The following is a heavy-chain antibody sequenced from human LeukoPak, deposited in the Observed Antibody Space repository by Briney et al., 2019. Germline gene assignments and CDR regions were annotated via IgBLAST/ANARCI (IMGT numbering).Heavy chain of an antibody. Sequence: GGSLRLSCAASGFTFSSYAMSWVRQAPGKGLEWVSAISGSGGSTYYADSVKGRFAISRDNSKNTLYLQMSSLRAEDTAVYYCAKGDCSSTSCYSGYWGQGTLVTVSS. J-gene: IGHJ4*02. CDR2: ISGSGGST. D-gene: IGHD2-2*02. CDR3: AKGDCSSTSCYSGY. V-gene: IGHV3-23*01. CDR1: GFTFSSYA.